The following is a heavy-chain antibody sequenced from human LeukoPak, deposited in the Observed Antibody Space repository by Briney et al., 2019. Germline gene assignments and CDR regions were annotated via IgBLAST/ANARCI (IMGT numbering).Heavy chain of an antibody. CDR3: ARTREWDLLYYLDY. CDR1: GGSMDRYY. Sequence: SETLSLTCTVSGGSMDRYYWTWIRQPPGKGLEWVGYIYYTGITNYNPSLKSRVTISIDTSKNQFSLKLSSVTAADTAVYFCARTREWDLLYYLDYWGRGTLVTVSS. D-gene: IGHD1-26*01. V-gene: IGHV4-59*08. J-gene: IGHJ4*02. CDR2: IYYTGIT.